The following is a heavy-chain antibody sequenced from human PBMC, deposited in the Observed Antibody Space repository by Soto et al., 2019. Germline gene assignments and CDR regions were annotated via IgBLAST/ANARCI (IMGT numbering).Heavy chain of an antibody. Sequence: ASVKVSCKASGYTFTSYGISWVRQAPGQGLEWMGWISAYNGNTNYAQKLQGRVTMTTDTSTSTAYMELRSLRSDDTAVYYCARPVDSSGYYYLNWFDPWGQGTLVTVSS. CDR2: ISAYNGNT. J-gene: IGHJ5*02. CDR3: ARPVDSSGYYYLNWFDP. D-gene: IGHD3-22*01. CDR1: GYTFTSYG. V-gene: IGHV1-18*04.